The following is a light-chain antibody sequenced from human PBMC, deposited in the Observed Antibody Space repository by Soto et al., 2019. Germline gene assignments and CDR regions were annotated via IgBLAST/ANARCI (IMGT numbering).Light chain of an antibody. J-gene: IGLJ2*01. CDR2: GNS. CDR1: RSNIGSVYD. V-gene: IGLV1-40*01. Sequence: QSVLTQPPSVSAAPGQTVTIPCTGSRSNIGSVYDVHWYQQLPRAAPKLLIYGNSNRPSGVPDRFSGSKSGTSASLAITGLQAEDEADYYCQSFDSSLNTVIFGGGTKLTVL. CDR3: QSFDSSLNTVI.